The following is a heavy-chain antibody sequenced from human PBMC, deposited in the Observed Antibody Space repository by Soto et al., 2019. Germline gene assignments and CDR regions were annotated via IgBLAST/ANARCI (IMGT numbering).Heavy chain of an antibody. CDR3: ARDTPNIVVPAAISGWFDP. CDR1: GFTITTYW. J-gene: IGHJ5*02. V-gene: IGHV3-7*01. D-gene: IGHD2-2*01. CDR2: ANPDGSEK. Sequence: QPGGSLRLSCAVSGFTITTYWMIWVRQAPGKGLEWVASANPDGSEKHYVDSVKGRFAISRDNAKNSMYLQMNSLRVEDTAMYYCARDTPNIVVPAAISGWFDPWGQGTLVTVSS.